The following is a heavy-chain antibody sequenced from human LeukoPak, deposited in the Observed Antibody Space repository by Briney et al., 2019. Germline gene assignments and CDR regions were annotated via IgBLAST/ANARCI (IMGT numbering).Heavy chain of an antibody. V-gene: IGHV3-30*02. CDR2: IRYAGSNK. CDR1: GFTFSSYG. J-gene: IGHJ4*02. Sequence: PGGSLRLSCAASGFTFSSYGMHWVRHAPGKGLEWVAFIRYAGSNKYYADSVKGRFTISRDNSKNTLYLQMNSLRAEDTAVYYCAKAGTLDTAMMHFDYWGQGTLVTVSS. CDR3: AKAGTLDTAMMHFDY. D-gene: IGHD5-18*01.